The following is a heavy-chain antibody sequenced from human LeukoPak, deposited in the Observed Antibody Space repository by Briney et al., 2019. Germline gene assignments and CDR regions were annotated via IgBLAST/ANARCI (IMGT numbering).Heavy chain of an antibody. CDR2: INHSGST. V-gene: IGHV4-34*01. D-gene: IGHD3-10*01. CDR3: ARGLITMVRGVIKYYFDY. J-gene: IGHJ4*02. Sequence: TSETLSLTCAVYGGSFSGYYWSWIRQPPGKGLEWIGEINHSGSTNYNPSLKSRVTISVDTSKNQFSLKLSSVTAADTAVYYCARGLITMVRGVIKYYFDYWGQGTLVTVSS. CDR1: GGSFSGYY.